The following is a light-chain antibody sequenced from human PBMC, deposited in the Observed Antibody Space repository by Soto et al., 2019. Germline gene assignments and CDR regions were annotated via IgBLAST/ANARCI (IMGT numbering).Light chain of an antibody. Sequence: DIQMTHSPSTLSASVGDRVTITFRASQSISSWLAWYQQKPGKAPKLLIYDASSLESGVPSRFSGSGSGTEFTLTISSLQPDDFATYYCQKYNSYSWKFGQGTKVDIK. CDR1: QSISSW. J-gene: IGKJ1*01. CDR2: DAS. V-gene: IGKV1-5*01. CDR3: QKYNSYSWK.